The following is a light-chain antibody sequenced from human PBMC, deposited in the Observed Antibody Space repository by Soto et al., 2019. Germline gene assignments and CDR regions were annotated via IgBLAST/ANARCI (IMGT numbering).Light chain of an antibody. Sequence: DIPMTQSPSTLSASVGDRVTITCRASQSISSWLAWYQQKPGKAPKLLIYDASSLESGVPSRFSGSGSETEFTLTISSLQPDDFATYYCQQYNSYSFTFGPGTKVDIK. CDR1: QSISSW. V-gene: IGKV1-5*01. CDR2: DAS. J-gene: IGKJ3*01. CDR3: QQYNSYSFT.